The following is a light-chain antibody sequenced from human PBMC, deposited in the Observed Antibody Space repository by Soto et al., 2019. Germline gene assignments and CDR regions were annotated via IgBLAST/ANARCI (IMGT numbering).Light chain of an antibody. V-gene: IGLV2-11*01. CDR1: SSDVGGYNY. J-gene: IGLJ2*01. CDR3: CSYAGSYTHAV. Sequence: QSVLTQPRSVSGSPGQSVTISCTGTSSDVGGYNYVSWYQQHPGKAPKLMIYDVGKRPSGVPDRFSGSKSDNTASLTISGLQAEDEADYYCCSYAGSYTHAVFGGGTKVTVL. CDR2: DVG.